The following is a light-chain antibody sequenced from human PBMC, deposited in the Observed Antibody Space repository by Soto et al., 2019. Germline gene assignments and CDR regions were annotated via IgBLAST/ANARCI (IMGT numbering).Light chain of an antibody. J-gene: IGKJ3*01. CDR2: AAS. CDR3: QQSYTTPQVT. CDR1: QSISTY. V-gene: IGKV1-39*01. Sequence: DIQMTQSSSSLSASVGDRVTISCRSSQSISTYLNWYQQKPGKAPNLLIYAASSLQSGVPSRFSGSGSGTDFTLTISSLQPEDFATYYCQQSYTTPQVTFGPGTKVDIK.